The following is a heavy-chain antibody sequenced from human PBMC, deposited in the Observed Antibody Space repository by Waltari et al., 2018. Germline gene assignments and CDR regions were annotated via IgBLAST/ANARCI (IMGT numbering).Heavy chain of an antibody. D-gene: IGHD6-13*01. CDR3: ATDYPAAASNWYFDL. V-gene: IGHV1-24*01. J-gene: IGHJ2*01. CDR1: GYTLTDLS. CDR2: FDPEDGET. Sequence: QVQLVQSGAEVKKPGASVKVSCKVSGYTLTDLSMHWVRPAPGKGLEWMGGFDPEDGETIYAQKFQGRVTMTEDTSTDTAYMELSSLRSEDTAVYYCATDYPAAASNWYFDLWGRGTLVTVSS.